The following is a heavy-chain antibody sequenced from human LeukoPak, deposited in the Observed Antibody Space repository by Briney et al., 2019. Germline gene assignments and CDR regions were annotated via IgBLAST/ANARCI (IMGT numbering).Heavy chain of an antibody. D-gene: IGHD1-26*01. V-gene: IGHV3-74*01. CDR3: ARVGVGTTFDY. CDR1: GFTSSAYW. Sequence: PGGSLRLSCAASGFTSSAYWMYWVRQAPGKGLVWVSRINTDGSSTAYADYVKGRFTISRDNAKNTLYLQVDSLRAEDTAVYYCARVGVGTTFDYWGQGTLVTVSS. J-gene: IGHJ4*02. CDR2: INTDGSST.